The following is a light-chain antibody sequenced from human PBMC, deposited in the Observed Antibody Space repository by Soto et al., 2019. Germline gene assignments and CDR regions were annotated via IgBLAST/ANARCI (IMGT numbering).Light chain of an antibody. V-gene: IGKV1-9*01. CDR2: AGT. J-gene: IGKJ4*01. CDR1: QAINSY. CDR3: QQLHVYPST. Sequence: IQLTQSPSSLSASVGDRVTITCRASQAINSYLAWYQQKPGKAPNLLIYAGTSLQSGVPSRFSGSGSGTEFTLNISSLQPEDFATYYCQQLHVYPSTFGGGTKVE.